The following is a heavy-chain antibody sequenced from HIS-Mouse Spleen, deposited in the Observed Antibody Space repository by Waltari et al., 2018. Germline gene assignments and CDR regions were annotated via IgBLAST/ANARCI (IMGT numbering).Heavy chain of an antibody. J-gene: IGHJ2*01. D-gene: IGHD6-13*01. CDR1: GGSISSSSYY. CDR2: IYSSGST. V-gene: IGHV4-39*07. Sequence: QLQLPESGPGLVKPSETLSLTCTVSGGSISSSSYYWGWIRQPPGQGLEWIGSIYSSGSTYYNPSLKSRVTISVDTSKNQFSLKLSSVTAADTAVYYCAREIPYSSSWYDWYFDLWGRGTLVTVSS. CDR3: AREIPYSSSWYDWYFDL.